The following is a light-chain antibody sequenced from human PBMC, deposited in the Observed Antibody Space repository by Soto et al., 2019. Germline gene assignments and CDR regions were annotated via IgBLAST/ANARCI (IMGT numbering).Light chain of an antibody. J-gene: IGKJ4*01. CDR3: QQYDKLALT. V-gene: IGKV1-33*01. Sequence: DIQMTQSPSSLSASVGDRVTITCQTSQDISNYLNWYQQKPGKAPKLLIYDASDLETGVPSRFSGSGSGTDFTFTISSLQPEDIATYYCQQYDKLALTFGGGTEVAIK. CDR2: DAS. CDR1: QDISNY.